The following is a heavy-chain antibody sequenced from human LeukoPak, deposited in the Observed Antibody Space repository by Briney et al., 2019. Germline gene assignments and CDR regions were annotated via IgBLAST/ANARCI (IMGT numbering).Heavy chain of an antibody. CDR1: GFTFSSYG. D-gene: IGHD3-10*01. Sequence: PGRSLRLSCAASGFTFSSYGMHWVRQPPANGLEWVAVTWYDGRNKCYTDSVKGRFTISRDNSKNTLYLQMNSLRAEDTAVYYCARTPNYYGSGLPHYWGQGTLVTVSS. CDR2: TWYDGRNK. CDR3: ARTPNYYGSGLPHY. J-gene: IGHJ4*02. V-gene: IGHV3-33*01.